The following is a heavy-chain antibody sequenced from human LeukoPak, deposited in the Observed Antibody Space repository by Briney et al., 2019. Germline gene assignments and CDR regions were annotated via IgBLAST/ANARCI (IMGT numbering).Heavy chain of an antibody. CDR1: GYSISSGYY. CDR3: ARAAPSITMIVVGDAFDI. J-gene: IGHJ3*02. V-gene: IGHV4-38-2*02. Sequence: SETLSLTCTVSGYSISSGYYWGWIRQPPGKGLEWIGSIYHSGSTYYNPSLKSRVTISVDTSKNQFSLKLSSVTAADTAVYYCARAAPSITMIVVGDAFDIWGQGTMVTVSS. D-gene: IGHD3-22*01. CDR2: IYHSGST.